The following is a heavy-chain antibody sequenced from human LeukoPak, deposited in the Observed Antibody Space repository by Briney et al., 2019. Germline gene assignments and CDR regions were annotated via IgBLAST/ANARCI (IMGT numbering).Heavy chain of an antibody. CDR2: IYYSGST. V-gene: IGHV4-59*01. J-gene: IGHJ5*02. CDR3: AREIVVVPAAIKGNWFDP. CDR1: GGSISSYY. Sequence: SETLSLTCTVSGGSISSYYWSWIRQPPGKGLEWIGYIYYSGSTTYNPSLKSRVTISVDTSKNHFSLKLSSVTAADTAVYYCAREIVVVPAAIKGNWFDPWGQGTLVTVSS. D-gene: IGHD2-2*02.